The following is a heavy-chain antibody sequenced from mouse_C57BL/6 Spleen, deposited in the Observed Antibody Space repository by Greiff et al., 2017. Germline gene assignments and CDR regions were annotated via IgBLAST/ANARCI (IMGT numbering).Heavy chain of an antibody. CDR3: ARDSSGYVDYFDY. J-gene: IGHJ2*01. D-gene: IGHD3-2*02. Sequence: VQLQQPGAELVKPGASVKMSCKASGYTFTSYWITWVKQRPGQGLEWIGDIYPGSGSTNYNEKFKSKDTLTVDTSSSTAYMQLSSLTSEDSAVYYCARDSSGYVDYFDYWGQGTTLTVSS. CDR1: GYTFTSYW. V-gene: IGHV1-55*01. CDR2: IYPGSGST.